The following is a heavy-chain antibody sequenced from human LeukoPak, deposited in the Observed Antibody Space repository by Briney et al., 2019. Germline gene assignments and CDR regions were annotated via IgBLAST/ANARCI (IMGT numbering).Heavy chain of an antibody. J-gene: IGHJ4*02. Sequence: GGSLRLSCAASGFTFSSYAMSWVRQAPGKGLEWVSAISGSGGSTYYADSVKGRFTISRDNSKNTLYLQMNSLRAEDTAVYYCVKDNWTYDSSGYYHNYFDYWGQGTLVTVSS. V-gene: IGHV3-23*01. CDR3: VKDNWTYDSSGYYHNYFDY. D-gene: IGHD3-22*01. CDR1: GFTFSSYA. CDR2: ISGSGGST.